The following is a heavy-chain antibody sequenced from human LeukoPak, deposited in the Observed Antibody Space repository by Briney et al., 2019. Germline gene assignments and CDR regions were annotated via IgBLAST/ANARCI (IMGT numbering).Heavy chain of an antibody. D-gene: IGHD1-26*01. CDR2: IDIDGRIT. J-gene: IGHJ5*02. CDR1: GFTYSSYW. CDR3: TRGGGWNTAVGATSWFDP. V-gene: IGHV3-74*01. Sequence: GGSLRLSCAASGFTYSSYWMHWVRQAPEKGLVWVSRIDIDGRITSYADSVKGRFTISRDNAKNTLYLQMNSLRAEDTAVYFCTRGGGWNTAVGATSWFDPWGQGTLVTVSS.